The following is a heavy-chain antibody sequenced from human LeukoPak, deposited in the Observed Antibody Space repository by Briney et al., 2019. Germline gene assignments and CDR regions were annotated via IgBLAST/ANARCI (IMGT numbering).Heavy chain of an antibody. V-gene: IGHV3-64D*06. J-gene: IGHJ4*02. CDR2: ISSNGGST. CDR1: GFTFSSYA. CDR3: VQARYY. Sequence: GGSLRLSCSASGFTFSSYAMHWVRQAPGKGLEYVLAISSNGGSTYYADSVKGRFTISRDNSKNTLYLQMSSLRVEDTAVYYCVQARYYWGQGTLVTVSS.